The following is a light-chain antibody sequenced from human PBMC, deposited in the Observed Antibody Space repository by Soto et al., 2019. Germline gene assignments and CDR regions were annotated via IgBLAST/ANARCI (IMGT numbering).Light chain of an antibody. CDR2: TTN. V-gene: IGLV1-44*01. CDR1: SSNIGTSS. CDR3: AAWDDSLNGHV. Sequence: QSALTQPHSASGTPGQRATISCSGSSSNIGTSSVHWFQQLPGTAPKLLISTTNQRPSGVPERFSGSKSGTSASLATSGLQSEDEADYYCAAWDDSLNGHVFGTGTKVTVL. J-gene: IGLJ1*01.